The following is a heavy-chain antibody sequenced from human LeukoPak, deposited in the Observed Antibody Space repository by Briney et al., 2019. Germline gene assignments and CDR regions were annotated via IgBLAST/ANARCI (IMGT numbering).Heavy chain of an antibody. CDR1: GFTFGGYG. Sequence: PGRSLRLSCAGSGFTFGGYGMHWFRQTPGKGLEWVAVISYDGSRAFYADSVKGRFTISRDNSKNTMSVQMDDLRAEDTAVYYFTRYNNAHFDYWGQGTLFTVSS. V-gene: IGHV3-33*01. CDR2: ISYDGSRA. D-gene: IGHD1-14*01. CDR3: TRYNNAHFDY. J-gene: IGHJ4*02.